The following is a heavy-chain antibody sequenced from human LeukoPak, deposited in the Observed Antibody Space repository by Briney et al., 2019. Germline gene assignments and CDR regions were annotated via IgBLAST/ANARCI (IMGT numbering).Heavy chain of an antibody. Sequence: GGSLRLSCAASGFTFSIYAMTWVRQAPGKGLEWVSSLSSRSRYIYYADSLKGRFTISRDNAKNSLYLQMNSLRAEDTAVYYCAKEASSGWYYRAFDIWGQGTMVTVSS. J-gene: IGHJ3*02. CDR3: AKEASSGWYYRAFDI. CDR1: GFTFSIYA. V-gene: IGHV3-21*01. D-gene: IGHD6-19*01. CDR2: LSSRSRYI.